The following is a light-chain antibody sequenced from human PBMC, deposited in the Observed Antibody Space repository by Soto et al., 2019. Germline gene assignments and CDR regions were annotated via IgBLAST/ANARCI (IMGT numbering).Light chain of an antibody. Sequence: QSVLTQPPSVSGAPGQRVTISCTGSSSNIGAGYDVHWYQQLPGTAPKLLIYGNSNRPSGVPDRFSGSKSGTSASLAITGFQAEDEADYYCQSYDSSLSAPYVFGTGTKVTVL. CDR1: SSNIGAGYD. CDR2: GNS. J-gene: IGLJ1*01. CDR3: QSYDSSLSAPYV. V-gene: IGLV1-40*01.